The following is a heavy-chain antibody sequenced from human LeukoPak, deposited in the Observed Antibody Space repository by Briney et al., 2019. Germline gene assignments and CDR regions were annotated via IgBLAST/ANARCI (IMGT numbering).Heavy chain of an antibody. CDR3: ARDYYDSSGSSGAFDI. CDR2: VFTSGST. CDR1: GASISSYSC. Sequence: SETLSLTCAVSGASISSYSCWSWIRQPAGKGLEWIGRVFTSGSTNYNPSLRSRVTVSVDTSKNQFSLKLSSVTAADTAVYYCARDYYDSSGSSGAFDIWGQGTMVTVSS. D-gene: IGHD3-22*01. V-gene: IGHV4-4*07. J-gene: IGHJ3*02.